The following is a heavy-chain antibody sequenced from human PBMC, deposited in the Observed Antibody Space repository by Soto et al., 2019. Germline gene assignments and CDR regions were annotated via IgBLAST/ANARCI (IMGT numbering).Heavy chain of an antibody. CDR3: ARELTYYYDSSGYYRTNHDDFDI. D-gene: IGHD3-22*01. CDR2: ISYDGSNK. CDR1: GFTFSSYA. Sequence: PGGSLRLSCAASGFTFSSYAMHWVRQAPGKGLEWVAVISYDGSNKYYADSVKGRFTISRDNSKNTLYLQMNSLRAEDTAVYYCARELTYYYDSSGYYRTNHDDFDIWGQGTMVTVSS. J-gene: IGHJ3*02. V-gene: IGHV3-30-3*01.